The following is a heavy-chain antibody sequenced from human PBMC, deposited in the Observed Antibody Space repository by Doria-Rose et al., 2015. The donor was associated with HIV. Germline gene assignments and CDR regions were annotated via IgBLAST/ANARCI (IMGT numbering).Heavy chain of an antibody. D-gene: IGHD6-13*01. J-gene: IGHJ4*02. V-gene: IGHV2-26*01. CDR2: ILSDDER. CDR1: GVSLSSPGMG. Sequence: SGPVLVKPTETLTLTCTVSGVSLSSPGMGVSWIRQPPGKALEWLANILSDDERSYKTSLNSRLTISRDTSKSQVVITMTDMDPVDTATYYCARIKSSRWYHKYYFDFWGQGTLVIVSA. CDR3: ARIKSSRWYHKYYFDF.